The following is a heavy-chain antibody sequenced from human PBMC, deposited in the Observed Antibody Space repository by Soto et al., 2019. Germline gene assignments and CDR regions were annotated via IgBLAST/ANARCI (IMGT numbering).Heavy chain of an antibody. CDR3: ASALGYRYGFDY. V-gene: IGHV1-18*01. J-gene: IGHJ4*02. D-gene: IGHD5-18*01. CDR1: GYTFTSYG. Sequence: QGQLVQSGAEVKKPGASVKVSCKASGYTFTSYGISCVRQAPGQGLEWMGWISAYTGNTNYAQKLQDRVTMTTDTSTSTASMELRSLRSDEKAVYYCASALGYRYGFDYWGQGTLVTVSS. CDR2: ISAYTGNT.